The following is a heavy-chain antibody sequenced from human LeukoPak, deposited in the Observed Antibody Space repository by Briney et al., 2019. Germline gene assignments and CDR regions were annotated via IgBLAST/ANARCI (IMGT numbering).Heavy chain of an antibody. CDR1: GGSISSYY. CDR2: IYTSGST. J-gene: IGHJ5*02. V-gene: IGHV4-4*07. Sequence: PSETLSLTCTVSGGSISSYYWSWIRQPAGKGLEWIGRIYTSGSTNYNASLKSRVSISLDTSKNQLSLKLDSVTAADTAVYYCARLQMVRGARGWSDPWGQGTLVTVSS. CDR3: ARLQMVRGARGWSDP. D-gene: IGHD3-10*01.